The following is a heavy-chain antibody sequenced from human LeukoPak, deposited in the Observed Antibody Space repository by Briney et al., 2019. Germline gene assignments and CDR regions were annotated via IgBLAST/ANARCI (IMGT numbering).Heavy chain of an antibody. V-gene: IGHV3-30*02. CDR2: IRYDGSNK. CDR3: ARSSLYYGSGIFDY. J-gene: IGHJ4*02. D-gene: IGHD3-10*01. Sequence: PGGSLRLSCAASRFTFNKYGMHWVRQAPGKGLEWVAFIRYDGSNKYYADSVKGRFTISRDNSKNTLYLQMNSLRAEDTAVYYCARSSLYYGSGIFDYWGQGTLVTVSS. CDR1: RFTFNKYG.